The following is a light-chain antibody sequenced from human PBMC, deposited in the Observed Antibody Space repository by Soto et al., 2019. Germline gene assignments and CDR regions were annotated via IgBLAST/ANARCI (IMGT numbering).Light chain of an antibody. CDR3: MQALQTPPWT. CDR2: LTS. J-gene: IGKJ1*01. V-gene: IGKV2-28*01. CDR1: QSLLQSNGYTY. Sequence: DIVLTQSPLSLPVTPGEPASISCRSSQSLLQSNGYTYLDWCLQKPGQSPQLLIYLTSIRASGVPDRFSGSGSGTDFTLKISKVEAEDVGVYYCMQALQTPPWTFGPGTKVDIK.